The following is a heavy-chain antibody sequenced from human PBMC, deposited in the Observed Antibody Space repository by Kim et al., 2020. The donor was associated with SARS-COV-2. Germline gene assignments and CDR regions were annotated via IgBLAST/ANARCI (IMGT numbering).Heavy chain of an antibody. CDR2: IYYSGST. Sequence: SETLSLTCTVSGGSISSGGYYWSWIRQHPGKGLEWIGYIYYSGSTYYNPSLKSRVTISVDTSKNQFSLKLSSVTAADTAVYYCARDHSLSGGFGELFHNWFDTWGQGTLVTVSS. D-gene: IGHD3-10*01. J-gene: IGHJ5*02. CDR1: GGSISSGGYY. CDR3: ARDHSLSGGFGELFHNWFDT. V-gene: IGHV4-31*03.